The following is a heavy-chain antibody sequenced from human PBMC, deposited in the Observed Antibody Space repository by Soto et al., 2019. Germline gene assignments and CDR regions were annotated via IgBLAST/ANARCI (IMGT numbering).Heavy chain of an antibody. V-gene: IGHV1-46*01. Sequence: QVQLVQSGAEVKKPGASVKVSCEASGYTLTDYFIHWVRQAPGQGLEWIGWINPSGGSTTYAQKFQGRLTMTRDTSTSTVYMELSSLRSEDTAMYYCARTPGYTDRNYFDYWGQGTLVTVSS. CDR1: GYTLTDYF. CDR2: INPSGGST. CDR3: ARTPGYTDRNYFDY. J-gene: IGHJ4*02. D-gene: IGHD2-2*02.